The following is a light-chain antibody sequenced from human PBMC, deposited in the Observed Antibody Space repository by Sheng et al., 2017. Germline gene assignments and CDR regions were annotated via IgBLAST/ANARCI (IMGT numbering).Light chain of an antibody. J-gene: IGKJ1*01. Sequence: LVLTQSPGTLSLSPGERATLSCRTSQSVRSTYLAWYQQKPGQAPRLLIYGASSRATGIPDRFSGSGSGTDFTLTISSLEPEDFAVYYCHQYDSSPETFGQGTNVEIK. V-gene: IGKV3-20*01. CDR3: HQYDSSPET. CDR1: QSVRSTY. CDR2: GAS.